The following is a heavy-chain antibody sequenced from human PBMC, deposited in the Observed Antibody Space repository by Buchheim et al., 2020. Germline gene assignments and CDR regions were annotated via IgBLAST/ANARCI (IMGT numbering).Heavy chain of an antibody. Sequence: QVQLVESGGGVVQPGRSLRLSCAASGFTFSSYGMHWVRQAPGQGLEWVAVISYDGSNKYYADSVKGRFPISSDNSKNTLYLHMNSLRAEDTAVYYCAKGPLYYDILTGIRGGSYFDYWGQGTL. D-gene: IGHD3-9*01. CDR1: GFTFSSYG. CDR3: AKGPLYYDILTGIRGGSYFDY. J-gene: IGHJ4*02. V-gene: IGHV3-30*18. CDR2: ISYDGSNK.